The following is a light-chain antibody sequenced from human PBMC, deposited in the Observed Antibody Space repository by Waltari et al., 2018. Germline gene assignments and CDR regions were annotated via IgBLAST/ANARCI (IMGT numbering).Light chain of an antibody. CDR3: QQRRSWPLT. V-gene: IGKV3-11*01. J-gene: IGKJ4*01. CDR2: DAS. CDR1: QSVGTY. Sequence: CRASQSVGTYLAWYPQRPGQSPRLLIYDASYRATGIPARFSGSGSETDFTLTISSLQPEDFAVYYCQQRRSWPLTFGGGTRVQI.